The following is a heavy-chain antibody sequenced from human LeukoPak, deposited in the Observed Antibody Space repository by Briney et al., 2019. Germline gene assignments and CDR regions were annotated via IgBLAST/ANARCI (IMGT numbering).Heavy chain of an antibody. J-gene: IGHJ4*02. Sequence: SETLSLTCAVYGGSFSGYYWSWIRQPPGKGLEWIGEINHSGSTNYNPSLKSRVTISVDTSKNQFSLKLSSVTAADTAVYYCARGWAICYYGLGSPDYWGQGTLVTVSS. D-gene: IGHD3-10*01. V-gene: IGHV4-34*01. CDR2: INHSGST. CDR1: GGSFSGYY. CDR3: ARGWAICYYGLGSPDY.